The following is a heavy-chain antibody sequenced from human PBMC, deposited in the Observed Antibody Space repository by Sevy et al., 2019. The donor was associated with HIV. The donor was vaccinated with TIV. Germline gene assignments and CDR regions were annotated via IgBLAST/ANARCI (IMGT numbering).Heavy chain of an antibody. D-gene: IGHD3-3*01. Sequence: GGSLRLSCAASGFTFSRYWMHWVRHAPGKGLVWVSRINTHGTNTIYADYVRGRFTISRDNAKNTVSLQMNSLRADDTGGYYCAREGVDFWSGPVDFDYGMDVWGQGTTVTVSS. J-gene: IGHJ6*02. CDR2: INTHGTNT. V-gene: IGHV3-74*01. CDR1: GFTFSRYW. CDR3: AREGVDFWSGPVDFDYGMDV.